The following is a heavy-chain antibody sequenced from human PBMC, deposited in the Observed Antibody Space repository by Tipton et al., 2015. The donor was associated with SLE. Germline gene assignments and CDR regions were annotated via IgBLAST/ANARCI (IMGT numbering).Heavy chain of an antibody. V-gene: IGHV4-59*08. D-gene: IGHD3-3*01. J-gene: IGHJ4*02. Sequence: TLSLTCTVSGGSISSYYWSWLRQPPGKGLEWIGYISFSGLTNYNPSVRSRVSTSMDTSKNQFSLQMSSVTAADTALYYCARHKLGFSWSYFDSWGQGTLVTVSS. CDR1: GGSISSYY. CDR2: ISFSGLT. CDR3: ARHKLGFSWSYFDS.